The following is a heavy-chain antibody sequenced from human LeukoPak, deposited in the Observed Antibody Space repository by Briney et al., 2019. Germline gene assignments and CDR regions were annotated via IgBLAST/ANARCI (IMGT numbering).Heavy chain of an antibody. V-gene: IGHV3-7*01. CDR3: TRVIVAVPGYFDYFDF. CDR1: GFTFSTYW. J-gene: IGHJ4*02. Sequence: GGSLRLSCAASGFTFSTYWMNWYRQAPGKGLEWVGNINQDASEINYVDSVRGRFTISRDNAKNSLHLQMNSLRAEDTAVYYCTRVIVAVPGYFDYFDFWGQGVLVTVSS. D-gene: IGHD6-19*01. CDR2: INQDASEI.